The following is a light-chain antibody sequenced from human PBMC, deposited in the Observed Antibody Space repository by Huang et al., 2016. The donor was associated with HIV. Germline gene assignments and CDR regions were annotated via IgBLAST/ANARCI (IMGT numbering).Light chain of an antibody. J-gene: IGKJ4*01. CDR2: DAS. CDR3: QQFNHYPLT. V-gene: IGKV1D-13*01. Sequence: QLTQSPSSLSASVGDRVTITCRASQGISNTLAWYQQKPGKAPKLLIYDASSLQTGAPSRFSGSGSGTDFTLTISSLQPEDCATYYCQQFNHYPLTFGGGTKEEIE. CDR1: QGISNT.